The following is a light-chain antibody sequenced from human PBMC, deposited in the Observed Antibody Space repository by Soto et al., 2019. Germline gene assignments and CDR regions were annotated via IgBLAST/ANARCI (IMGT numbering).Light chain of an antibody. CDR3: EQYNEWPRS. Sequence: ETVMTQSPATLSVSPGERVTLSCRASQSVRTNLVWYQQSPGQPPRLLIYGASDRVAGVADRFSGSGSGTDFTLTISCLQSEDCAVYSCEQYNEWPRSFGQGIKLEIK. J-gene: IGKJ2*01. CDR1: QSVRTN. V-gene: IGKV3-15*01. CDR2: GAS.